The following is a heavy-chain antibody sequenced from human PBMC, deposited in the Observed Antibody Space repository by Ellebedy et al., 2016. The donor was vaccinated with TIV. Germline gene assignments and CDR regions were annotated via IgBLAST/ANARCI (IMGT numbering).Heavy chain of an antibody. CDR3: ARAWRSGYSNFDY. Sequence: ASVKVSCKGSGYNFTSYAMHWVRQAPGQRLEWMGWINAGNGNTKYSQKFQGRVTITRDTSASTAYMELSSLRSEDTAVYYCARAWRSGYSNFDYWGQGTLVTVSS. CDR2: INAGNGNT. CDR1: GYNFTSYA. V-gene: IGHV1-3*01. D-gene: IGHD3-3*01. J-gene: IGHJ4*02.